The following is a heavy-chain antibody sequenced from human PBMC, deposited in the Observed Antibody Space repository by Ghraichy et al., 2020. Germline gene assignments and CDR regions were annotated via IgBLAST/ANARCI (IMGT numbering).Heavy chain of an antibody. CDR1: GFIFSSYG. V-gene: IGHV3-30*03. Sequence: GGSLRLSCAASGFIFSSYGMHWVRQAPGKGLEWVAVMSYHGRNKYYADSVKGRFTISRDNSKNTLYLEMSSLRGEDTAVYYCATDLGIAVAGTRGDQWGQGTLVTVSS. CDR3: ATDLGIAVAGTRGDQ. CDR2: MSYHGRNK. D-gene: IGHD6-19*01. J-gene: IGHJ5*02.